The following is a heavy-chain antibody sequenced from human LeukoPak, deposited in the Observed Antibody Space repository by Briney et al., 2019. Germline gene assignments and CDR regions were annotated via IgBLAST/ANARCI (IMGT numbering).Heavy chain of an antibody. CDR2: ISKSGDRT. V-gene: IGHV3-23*01. CDR3: VIEEGTHSFADS. Sequence: PGGSLRLSCAASGFTFNNYAMSWVRQAPGTGLEWVSAISKSGDRTYYADSVKGRFTISRDNSRNTVYLQINSLRGEDTATYYCVIEEGTHSFADSWGQGTLVTVSS. CDR1: GFTFNNYA. D-gene: IGHD5-18*01. J-gene: IGHJ4*02.